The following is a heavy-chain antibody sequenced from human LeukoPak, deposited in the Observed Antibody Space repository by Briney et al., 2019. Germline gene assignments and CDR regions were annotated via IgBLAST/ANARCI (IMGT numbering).Heavy chain of an antibody. CDR3: ARVSGGFGTYRVDY. D-gene: IGHD1-26*01. Sequence: GGSLGLSCAASGFTFYNYWMTWVRQAPGKGLEWVANIKQDGSEKYYLGSVRGRLTISRDNTENSLYLQMNSLRADDTAVYYCARVSGGFGTYRVDYWGQGTLVTVSS. V-gene: IGHV3-7*01. CDR1: GFTFYNYW. J-gene: IGHJ4*02. CDR2: IKQDGSEK.